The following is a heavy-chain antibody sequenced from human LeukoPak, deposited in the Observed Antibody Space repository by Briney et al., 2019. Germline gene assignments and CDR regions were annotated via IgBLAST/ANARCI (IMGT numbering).Heavy chain of an antibody. CDR1: GYTFTSYD. CDR2: MNPNSGNT. D-gene: IGHD3-3*01. J-gene: IGHJ6*02. V-gene: IGHV1-8*01. Sequence: ASVKVSCKASGYTFTSYDINWVRQATGQGLEWMGWMNPNSGNTGYAQKFRGRVTMTRNTSISTAYMELSSLRSEDTAVYYCAKHHQYYDFWSGYYSYYYYGMDVWGQGTTVTVSS. CDR3: AKHHQYYDFWSGYYSYYYYGMDV.